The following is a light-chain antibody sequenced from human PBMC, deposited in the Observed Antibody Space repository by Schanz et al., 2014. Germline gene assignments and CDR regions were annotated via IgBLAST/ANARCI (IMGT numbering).Light chain of an antibody. Sequence: DIQMTQSPSSLSASVGDRVTITCRASQSIESYLNWYQQKAGKAPKLLIYTASTLESGVPSRFSGSGSGTEFTLTISSLQPDDFATYYCQHYNVYSGAFGQGTKVELK. CDR1: QSIESY. CDR3: QHYNVYSGA. J-gene: IGKJ1*01. CDR2: TAS. V-gene: IGKV1-39*01.